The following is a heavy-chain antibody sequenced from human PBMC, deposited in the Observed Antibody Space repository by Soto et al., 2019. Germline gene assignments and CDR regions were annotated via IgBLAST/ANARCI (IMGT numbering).Heavy chain of an antibody. Sequence: GGSLRLSCAASGFTFSNYAMSWVRQAPGKGLEWVSAISGSGGSTYFADSVRGRFAISRDNSKSTLYLRMNSLRAGDSAVYYCVKGSSSDLYYYYYMDVWGKGTTVTVSS. CDR2: ISGSGGST. CDR3: VKGSSSDLYYYYYMDV. D-gene: IGHD6-13*01. V-gene: IGHV3-23*01. CDR1: GFTFSNYA. J-gene: IGHJ6*03.